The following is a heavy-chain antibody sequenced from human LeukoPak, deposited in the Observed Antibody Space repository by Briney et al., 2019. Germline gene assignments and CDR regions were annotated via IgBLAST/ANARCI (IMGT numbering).Heavy chain of an antibody. D-gene: IGHD6-19*01. J-gene: IGHJ4*02. Sequence: GGSLRLSCAASGFTFSSYVMYWVRQAPGKGLEWVARMSYDGSNKYYADSVKGRFTISRDKSKNTLYLQMNSLRVEDTAVYYCAASPSVAGSDYWGQGTLVTVSS. CDR2: MSYDGSNK. CDR3: AASPSVAGSDY. CDR1: GFTFSSYV. V-gene: IGHV3-30*03.